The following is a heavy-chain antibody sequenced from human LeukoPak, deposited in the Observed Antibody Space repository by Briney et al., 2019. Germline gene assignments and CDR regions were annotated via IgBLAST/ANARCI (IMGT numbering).Heavy chain of an antibody. CDR1: GFTFSSYA. Sequence: GGSLRLSCAASGFTFSSYAMNWVRQAPGKGLEWVSAICSNDNNTYYANSVKGRFTISRDNSKNTLSLQLNSLRAEDTAVYYCAKGTSSSCYSAPSYWGQGTLVTVSS. CDR2: ICSNDNNT. J-gene: IGHJ4*02. D-gene: IGHD2-15*01. CDR3: AKGTSSSCYSAPSY. V-gene: IGHV3-23*01.